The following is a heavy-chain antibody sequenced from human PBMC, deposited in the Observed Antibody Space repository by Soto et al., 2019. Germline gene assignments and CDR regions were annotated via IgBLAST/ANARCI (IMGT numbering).Heavy chain of an antibody. D-gene: IGHD4-17*01. J-gene: IGHJ4*02. V-gene: IGHV4-38-2*01. CDR3: ARVLLNYGDYGLNFDY. CDR2: IYHSGST. Sequence: SETLSLTCAVSGYSISSGYYWGWIRQPPGKGLEWIGSIYHSGSTYSNPSLKSRVTISVDTSKNQFSLKLSSVTAADTAVYYCARVLLNYGDYGLNFDYWGQGTLVTVSS. CDR1: GYSISSGYY.